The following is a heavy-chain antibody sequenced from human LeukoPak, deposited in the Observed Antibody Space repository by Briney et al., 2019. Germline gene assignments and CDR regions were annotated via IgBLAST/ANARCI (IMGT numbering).Heavy chain of an antibody. CDR3: VRRYGSGRYKYFDY. V-gene: IGHV3-64D*06. CDR1: GFTFSSFA. CDR2: ISSNGGST. Sequence: PGGSLRLSCSASGFTFSSFAMHWVRQAPGKGLEYVSAISSNGGSTYYADSVKGRFTISRDNSKNTLYLQMSSLRAEDTAVYYCVRRYGSGRYKYFDYWGQGTLVTVSS. J-gene: IGHJ4*02. D-gene: IGHD3-10*01.